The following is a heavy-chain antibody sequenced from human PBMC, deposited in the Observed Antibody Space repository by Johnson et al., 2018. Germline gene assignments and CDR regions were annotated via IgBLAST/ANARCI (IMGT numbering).Heavy chain of an antibody. CDR2: ISYAASET. J-gene: IGHJ3*02. D-gene: IGHD3-22*01. CDR1: GFNFRAYG. Sequence: VQLVESGGGVVQPGRSLRLSCAASGFNFRAYGMNWVRQAPGKGLQWVALISYAASETFSSDSVKGRFTVSRENSKDTLYLQMNSLRVEDTAVYCCAQDYYDSSGSQPFDTWGQGTMVTVSS. CDR3: AQDYYDSSGSQPFDT. V-gene: IGHV3-30*18.